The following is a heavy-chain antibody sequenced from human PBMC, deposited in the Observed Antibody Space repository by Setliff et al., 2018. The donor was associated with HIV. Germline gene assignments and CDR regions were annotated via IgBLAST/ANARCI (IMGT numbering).Heavy chain of an antibody. D-gene: IGHD3-22*01. CDR1: GGTFSSYA. J-gene: IGHJ5*02. Sequence: GASVKVSCKASGGTFSSYAISWVRQAPGQGLEWMGGIIPILGIANYAQKFQGRVRITADKSTSTAYMELRSLRSDDTAVYYCARDLLPYYYDSKWTFDPWGQGTLVTVSS. CDR3: ARDLLPYYYDSKWTFDP. V-gene: IGHV1-69*10. CDR2: IIPILGIA.